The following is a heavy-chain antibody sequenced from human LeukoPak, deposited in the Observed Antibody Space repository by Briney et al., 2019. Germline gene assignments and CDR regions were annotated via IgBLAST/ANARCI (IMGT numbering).Heavy chain of an antibody. CDR1: GYTFTSYY. V-gene: IGHV1-46*01. CDR3: ARRDYDSSGYYGLYYYYMDV. CDR2: INPSGGST. Sequence: ASVKVSCKASGYTFTSYYMHWVRQAPGQGLEWIGIINPSGGSTSYAQKFQGRVTMTRDMSTSTVYMELSSLRSEDTAVYYCARRDYDSSGYYGLYYYYMDVWGKGTTVTVSS. D-gene: IGHD3-22*01. J-gene: IGHJ6*03.